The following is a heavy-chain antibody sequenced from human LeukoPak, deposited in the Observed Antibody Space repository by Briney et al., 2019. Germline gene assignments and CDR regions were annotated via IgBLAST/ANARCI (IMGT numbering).Heavy chain of an antibody. CDR1: GGSFSGYY. CDR2: INHSGST. J-gene: IGHJ6*03. CDR3: ARGPRSCSGGSCRLYYYYMDV. V-gene: IGHV4-34*01. Sequence: KPSETLSLTCAVYGGSFSGYYWSWIRQPPGKGLEWIGEINHSGSTNYNPSLKSRVTMSVDTSKNQFSLKLSSVTAADTAVYYCARGPRSCSGGSCRLYYYYMDVWGKGTTVTVSS. D-gene: IGHD2-15*01.